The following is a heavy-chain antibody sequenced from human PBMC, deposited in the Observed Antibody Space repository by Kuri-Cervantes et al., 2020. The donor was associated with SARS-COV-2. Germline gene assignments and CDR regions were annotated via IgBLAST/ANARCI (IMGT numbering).Heavy chain of an antibody. CDR2: ISGRSTYI. Sequence: WLRQAPGKGLEWVSSISGRSTYIYYADSVKARLTISRDDANNSLYLQINSLRAEDTGVYYCARDLAAAGMDIWGQGTTVTVSS. CDR3: ARDLAAAGMDI. D-gene: IGHD6-13*01. J-gene: IGHJ6*02. V-gene: IGHV3-21*01.